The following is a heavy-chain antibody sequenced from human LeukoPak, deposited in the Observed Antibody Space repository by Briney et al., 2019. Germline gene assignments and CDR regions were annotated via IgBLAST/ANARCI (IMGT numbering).Heavy chain of an antibody. V-gene: IGHV3-20*04. CDR3: SCYYYDSSGGFDL. CDR1: GFKFDDYG. Sequence: GGSLRLSCAASGFKFDDYGMSWVRQAPEKGLERVCDINWNGAWTGYADSVKGRFTISRDNAKNSLYLQMNILRAEDTALYYCSCYYYDSSGGFDLWGQGTLVTVSA. CDR2: INWNGAWT. D-gene: IGHD3-22*01. J-gene: IGHJ5*02.